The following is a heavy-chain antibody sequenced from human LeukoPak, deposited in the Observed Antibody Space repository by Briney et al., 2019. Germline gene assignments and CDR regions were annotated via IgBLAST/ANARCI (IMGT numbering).Heavy chain of an antibody. CDR3: AREISQLLRFFDY. Sequence: SETLSLTCAVYGGSFSGYYWSWIRQPPGKGLEWIGEINHSGSTNYNPSLKSRVTISVDTSKNQFSLKLSSVTAADTAVYYCAREISQLLRFFDYWGQGTLVTVSS. CDR2: INHSGST. D-gene: IGHD2-2*01. CDR1: GGSFSGYY. V-gene: IGHV4-34*01. J-gene: IGHJ4*02.